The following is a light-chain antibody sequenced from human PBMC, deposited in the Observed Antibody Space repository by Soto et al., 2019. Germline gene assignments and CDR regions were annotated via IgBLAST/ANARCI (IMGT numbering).Light chain of an antibody. CDR3: TSWTTSTTMI. V-gene: IGLV2-14*03. J-gene: IGLJ2*01. CDR1: SSDIGAYNF. CDR2: DVN. Sequence: QSALTQPASVSGSPGQSITISCTGTSSDIGAYNFFSWYQQHPGKAPKLILYDVNIRPSGVSNRFSGSKSGNTASLTISGLQAEDEADYYCTSWTTSTTMIFGGGTKLTVL.